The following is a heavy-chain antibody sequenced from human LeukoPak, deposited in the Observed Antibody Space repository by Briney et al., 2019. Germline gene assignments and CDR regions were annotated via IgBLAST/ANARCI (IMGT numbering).Heavy chain of an antibody. V-gene: IGHV3-33*01. CDR2: IWYDGSKR. Sequence: GGSLRLSCAASGFTFSSYGMHWVRQAPGKGPEWVAVIWYDGSKRYYADSVRGRFTISRDNSKNTLYLQMNSLGAEDTAVYYCARTLTKDYYDDSGYYGAFDIWGQGTMVTVS. D-gene: IGHD3-22*01. CDR3: ARTLTKDYYDDSGYYGAFDI. J-gene: IGHJ3*02. CDR1: GFTFSSYG.